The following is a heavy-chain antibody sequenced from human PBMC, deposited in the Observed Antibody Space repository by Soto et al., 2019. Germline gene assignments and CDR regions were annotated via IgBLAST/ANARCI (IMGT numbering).Heavy chain of an antibody. V-gene: IGHV3-23*01. CDR1: GFTFSSYA. J-gene: IGHJ4*02. D-gene: IGHD3-3*01. CDR2: ISGSGGST. CDR3: ANALRITIFGVVPSISL. Sequence: PGGSLRLSCAASGFTFSSYAMSWVRQAPGKGLEWVSAISGSGGSTYYADSVKGRFTISRDNSKNTLYLQMNSLRAEDTAVYYCANALRITIFGVVPSISLWGQGTLVTVSS.